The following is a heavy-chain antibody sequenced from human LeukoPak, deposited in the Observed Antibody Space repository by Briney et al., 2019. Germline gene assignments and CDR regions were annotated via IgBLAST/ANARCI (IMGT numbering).Heavy chain of an antibody. CDR1: GGSFSGYY. V-gene: IGHV4-34*01. Sequence: SETLSLTCDVDGGSFSGYYWSWIRQPPGKGLEWIGEINYIEGTYYNPSLKSRVTISVDTSKNQFSLKLTSVTAADTAVYYCPRESRAGLNRWFDPWGQGTLVTVSS. J-gene: IGHJ5*02. D-gene: IGHD6-19*01. CDR2: INYIEGT. CDR3: PRESRAGLNRWFDP.